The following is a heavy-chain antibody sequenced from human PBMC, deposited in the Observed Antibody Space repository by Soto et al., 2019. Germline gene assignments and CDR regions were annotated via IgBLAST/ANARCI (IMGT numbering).Heavy chain of an antibody. CDR3: ASKKRGYCSGGSCSQRRYYFDY. J-gene: IGHJ4*02. Sequence: QVQLQQWGAGLLKPSETLSLTCAVYGGSFSGYYWSWIRQPPGKGLAWIGEINHSGSTNYNPSLKSRVTISVDTSKNQFSLKLSSVTAADTAVYYCASKKRGYCSGGSCSQRRYYFDYWGQGTLVTGSS. V-gene: IGHV4-34*01. D-gene: IGHD2-15*01. CDR1: GGSFSGYY. CDR2: INHSGST.